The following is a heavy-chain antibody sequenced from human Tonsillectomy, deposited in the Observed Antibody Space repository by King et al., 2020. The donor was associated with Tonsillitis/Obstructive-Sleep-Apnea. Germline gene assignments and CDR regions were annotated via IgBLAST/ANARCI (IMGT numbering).Heavy chain of an antibody. Sequence: VQLQQWGAGLLKPSETLSLTCAVYGGSFSGYYWSWIRQPPGKGLECIGEINHSGSTNYNPSLKSRVTILVDTSKNQFSLTLSSVTAADTAVYYCARRGQPPTRNWFDPWGQGTLVTVSS. CDR2: INHSGST. D-gene: IGHD2-2*01. J-gene: IGHJ5*02. V-gene: IGHV4-34*01. CDR3: ARRGQPPTRNWFDP. CDR1: GGSFSGYY.